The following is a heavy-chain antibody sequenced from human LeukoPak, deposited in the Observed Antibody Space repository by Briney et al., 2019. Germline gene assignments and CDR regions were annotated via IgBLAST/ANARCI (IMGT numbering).Heavy chain of an antibody. V-gene: IGHV4-59*11. CDR3: ARGPGWLDY. CDR2: IYYSGST. J-gene: IGHJ4*02. Sequence: SETLSLTCTVSGGSISSHYWSWIRQPPGKGLEWIGYIYYSGSTNYNPSLKSRVTISVDTSKNQFSLKLSSVTAADTAVYYCARGPGWLDYWGQGTLVTVSS. CDR1: GGSISSHY. D-gene: IGHD5-24*01.